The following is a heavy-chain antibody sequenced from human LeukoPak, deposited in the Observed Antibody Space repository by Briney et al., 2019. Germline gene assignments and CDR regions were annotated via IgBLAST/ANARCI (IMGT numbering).Heavy chain of an antibody. Sequence: GGSLRLSCAASGFTFSSYWMHWVRQAPGKGLVWVSRINGDGSSTNYADSVKGRFTISRDNAKNTLYLKMNSLRAEDTAVYYCARVVVGAANWFDPWGHGTLVTVSS. D-gene: IGHD1-26*01. J-gene: IGHJ5*02. CDR2: INGDGSST. CDR1: GFTFSSYW. CDR3: ARVVVGAANWFDP. V-gene: IGHV3-74*01.